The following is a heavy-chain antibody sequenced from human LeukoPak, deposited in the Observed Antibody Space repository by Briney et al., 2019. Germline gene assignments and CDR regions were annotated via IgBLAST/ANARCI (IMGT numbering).Heavy chain of an antibody. J-gene: IGHJ4*02. V-gene: IGHV1-18*01. D-gene: IGHD3-22*01. Sequence: ALVKVSCKASGYTFTSYGISWVRQAPGQGLEWMGWISAYNGNTNYAQKLQGRVTMTTDTSTSTAYMELRSLRSDDTAVYYCARPYYDSSAPPYDYWGQGTLVTVSS. CDR2: ISAYNGNT. CDR1: GYTFTSYG. CDR3: ARPYYDSSAPPYDY.